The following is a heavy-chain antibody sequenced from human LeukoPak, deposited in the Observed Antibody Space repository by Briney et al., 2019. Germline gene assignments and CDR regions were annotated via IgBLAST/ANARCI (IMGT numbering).Heavy chain of an antibody. V-gene: IGHV1-18*01. CDR1: GGTFSSYA. D-gene: IGHD6-13*01. J-gene: IGHJ4*02. CDR3: ARSRYPEWPLDY. Sequence: ASVKVSCKASGGTFSSYAISWVRQAPGQGLEWMGWISAYNGNTNYAQKLQGRVTMTTDTSTSTAYMELRSLRSDDTAVYYCARSRYPEWPLDYWGQGTLVTVSS. CDR2: ISAYNGNT.